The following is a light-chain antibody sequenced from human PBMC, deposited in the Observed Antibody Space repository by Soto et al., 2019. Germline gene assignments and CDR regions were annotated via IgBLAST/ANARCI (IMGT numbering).Light chain of an antibody. CDR3: RSYAGRTRYV. Sequence: QSVLTQPPSASGSPGQSVTISCTGTSSDVGGYDYVSWYQQRPGKAPKLLIHEVTKRPSGVPDRFSGSKSGNTASLTVSGLQADDEADYSCRSYAGRTRYVFGTGTKVTVL. J-gene: IGLJ1*01. V-gene: IGLV2-8*01. CDR1: SSDVGGYDY. CDR2: EVT.